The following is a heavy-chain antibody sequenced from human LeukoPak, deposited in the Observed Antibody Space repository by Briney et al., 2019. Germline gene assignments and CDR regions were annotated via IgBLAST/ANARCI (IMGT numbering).Heavy chain of an antibody. CDR3: ASLRAAGTIDY. CDR2: IYTGGST. CDR1: GGSISSYY. Sequence: SETLSLTCTVSGGSISSYYWSWIRQPAGKGLEWIGRIYTGGSTNYNPSLKSRVTMSVDTSKNQFSLKLSSVTAADTAVYFCASLRAAGTIDYWGQGTLVTVSS. J-gene: IGHJ4*02. V-gene: IGHV4-4*07. D-gene: IGHD6-13*01.